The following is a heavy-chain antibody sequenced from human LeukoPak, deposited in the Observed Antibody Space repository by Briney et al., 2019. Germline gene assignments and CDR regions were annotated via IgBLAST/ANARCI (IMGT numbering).Heavy chain of an antibody. CDR2: INHSGST. CDR1: GGSFGGYY. V-gene: IGHV4-34*01. CDR3: ARGPMVRGVIIRGNWFDP. Sequence: SETLSLTCAVYGGSFGGYYWSWIRQPPGKGLEWIGEINHSGSTNYNPSLKSRVTISVDTSKNQFSLKLSSVTAADTAVYYCARGPMVRGVIIRGNWFDPWGQGTLVTVSS. J-gene: IGHJ5*02. D-gene: IGHD3-10*01.